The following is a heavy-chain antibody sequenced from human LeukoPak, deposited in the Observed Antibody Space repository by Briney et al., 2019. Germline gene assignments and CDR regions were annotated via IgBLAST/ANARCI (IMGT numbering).Heavy chain of an antibody. Sequence: GGSLRLSCAASGFTFSSYSMNWVRQAPGKGLEWVLSISSSSSYIYYADSVKGRFTISRDNAKNSLYLQMNSLRAEDTAVYYCARDPGGYCSGGSCFLHGENAFDIWGQGTMVTVSS. J-gene: IGHJ3*02. CDR1: GFTFSSYS. D-gene: IGHD2-15*01. CDR3: ARDPGGYCSGGSCFLHGENAFDI. CDR2: ISSSSSYI. V-gene: IGHV3-21*01.